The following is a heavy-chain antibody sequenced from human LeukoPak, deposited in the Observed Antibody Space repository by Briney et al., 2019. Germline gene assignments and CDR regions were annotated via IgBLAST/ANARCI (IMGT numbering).Heavy chain of an antibody. V-gene: IGHV1-69*04. CDR2: IIPILGIA. J-gene: IGHJ4*02. Sequence: GSSVKVSCKASGGTFSSYTISWVRQAPGQGLEWMGRIIPILGIANYAQKFQGRVTITADKSTSTAYMELNSLRAEDTAVYYCARDRLEHGWRFFDYWGQGTLVTVSS. D-gene: IGHD1/OR15-1a*01. CDR1: GGTFSSYT. CDR3: ARDRLEHGWRFFDY.